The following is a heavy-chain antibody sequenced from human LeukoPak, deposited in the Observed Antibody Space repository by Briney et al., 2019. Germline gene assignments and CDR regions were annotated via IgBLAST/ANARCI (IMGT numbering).Heavy chain of an antibody. CDR3: ARESSRSSLDD. J-gene: IGHJ4*02. CDR2: ISGSRGST. CDR1: GFTFSDHY. Sequence: GGSLRLSCAASGFTFSDHYMDWVRQAPGKGLEWVSGISGSRGSTYYADSVKGRFTISRDNSKNTLYLQMNSLRVEDTAVYYCARESSRSSLDDWGQGTLVTVSS. D-gene: IGHD6-13*01. V-gene: IGHV3-23*01.